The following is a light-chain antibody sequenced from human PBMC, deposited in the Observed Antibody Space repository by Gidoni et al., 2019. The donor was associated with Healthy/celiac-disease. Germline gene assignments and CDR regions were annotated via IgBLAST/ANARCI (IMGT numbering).Light chain of an antibody. V-gene: IGLV1-40*01. CDR1: SSNIGAGYD. Sequence: QSVLTQPPSVSGAPGQRGTISCTGRSSNIGAGYDVHWYQRLPGTAPKLLIYCNSNRPSGVPDRFSGSKSGTSASLAITGLQAEDEAYYSCQSYDSSLSGYVFGGGTKLTVL. J-gene: IGLJ2*01. CDR2: CNS. CDR3: QSYDSSLSGYV.